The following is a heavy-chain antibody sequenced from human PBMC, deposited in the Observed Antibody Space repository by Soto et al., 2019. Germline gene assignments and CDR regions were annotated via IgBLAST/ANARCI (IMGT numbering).Heavy chain of an antibody. CDR1: GFTFSNYA. J-gene: IGHJ4*02. CDR3: VKGSANSRPYCFDN. CDR2: ITGSGDDT. Sequence: GGSLRLSCAASGFTFSNYAMTWVRQAPGKGLEWVSAITGSGDDTWLADSAKGRFTISRDNSRNTLSLQMNSLRAEDTAVYYCVKGSANSRPYCFDNWGQGTLVTVSS. V-gene: IGHV3-23*01. D-gene: IGHD5-18*01.